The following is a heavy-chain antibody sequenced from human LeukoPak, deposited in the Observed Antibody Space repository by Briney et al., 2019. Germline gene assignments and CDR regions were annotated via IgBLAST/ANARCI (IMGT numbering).Heavy chain of an antibody. J-gene: IGHJ4*02. CDR2: MFQSGDT. CDR1: GGSISSTTHY. CDR3: ARGVQLWLMSERYFDY. D-gene: IGHD5-18*01. V-gene: IGHV4-39*07. Sequence: SDTLSLTCTVSGGSISSTTHYWGWLRQPPGKGLEWIGSMFQSGDTYYKPSLRSRGTLSLDTSKNQFSLKLRSVTAADTAVYYCARGVQLWLMSERYFDYWGQGTLVTVSS.